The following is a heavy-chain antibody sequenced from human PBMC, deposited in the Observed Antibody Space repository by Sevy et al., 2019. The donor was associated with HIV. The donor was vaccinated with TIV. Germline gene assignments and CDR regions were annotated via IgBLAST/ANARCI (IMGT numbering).Heavy chain of an antibody. CDR3: AGSSGSIAARQTDY. J-gene: IGHJ4*02. D-gene: IGHD6-6*01. CDR2: IYYSGST. V-gene: IGHV4-61*01. CDR1: GGSVSSGSYY. Sequence: SETLSLTCTVSGGSVSSGSYYWSWIRQPPGKGLEWIGYIYYSGSTNYNPSLKSRVTISVDTSKNQFSLKLSSVTAADTAVYYCAGSSGSIAARQTDYWGQGTLVTVSS.